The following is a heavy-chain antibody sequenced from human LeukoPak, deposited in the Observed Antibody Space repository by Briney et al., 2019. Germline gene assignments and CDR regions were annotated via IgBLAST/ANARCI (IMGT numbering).Heavy chain of an antibody. J-gene: IGHJ3*02. V-gene: IGHV3-74*01. CDR1: GFTFSSYW. Sequence: GGSLRLSCAASGFTFSSYWMHWVRQVPGKGLVWVSRINSDGSSTSYADSVKGRFTISRDNAKNTLYVQMNSLRADDTAVYYWSTGSEHAFDIWGRGTMVTVSS. D-gene: IGHD1-14*01. CDR2: INSDGSST. CDR3: STGSEHAFDI.